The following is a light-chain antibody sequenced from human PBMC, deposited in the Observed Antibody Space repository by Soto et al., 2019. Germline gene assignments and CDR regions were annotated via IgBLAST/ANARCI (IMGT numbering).Light chain of an antibody. Sequence: EIVMTQSPATLSVSPGERATLSCRASQSVSSNLAWYQQKPGQAPRLLIYGASTRATGIPARFSGSGSGTEFTLTISSLQSEDFAVYYCQQYNNWVVTVGQGTKVDIK. CDR2: GAS. J-gene: IGKJ1*01. V-gene: IGKV3-15*01. CDR1: QSVSSN. CDR3: QQYNNWVVT.